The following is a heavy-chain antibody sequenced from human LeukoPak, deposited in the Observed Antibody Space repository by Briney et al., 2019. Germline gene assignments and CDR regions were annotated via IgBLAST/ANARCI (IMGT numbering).Heavy chain of an antibody. Sequence: SETLSLTCTVSGGSISSSSYYWGWIRQPPGKGLEWIGSIYYSGNTYYNASLKSRVTIYIDTSKNQFSLNLSSVTAADTAVYYCAKSGGSGLIDYWGQGTLVTVSS. CDR2: IYYSGNT. J-gene: IGHJ4*02. CDR1: GGSISSSSYY. D-gene: IGHD1-26*01. CDR3: AKSGGSGLIDY. V-gene: IGHV4-39*01.